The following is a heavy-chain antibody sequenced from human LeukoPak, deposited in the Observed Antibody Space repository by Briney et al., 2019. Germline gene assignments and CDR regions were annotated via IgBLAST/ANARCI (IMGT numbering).Heavy chain of an antibody. J-gene: IGHJ4*02. V-gene: IGHV3-11*06. D-gene: IGHD1-1*01. CDR3: ERGIWATTNKNYYFDY. CDR2: ISGSSIYA. CDR1: GFTFSDYY. Sequence: PGGSLRLSCAASGFTFSDYYMSWIRQAPGKGLEWVSYISGSSIYANSADSVKGRFTFSRDNDKNSLYLQMNSLTAEDTAVYYCERGIWATTNKNYYFDYWGQGTLVTVSS.